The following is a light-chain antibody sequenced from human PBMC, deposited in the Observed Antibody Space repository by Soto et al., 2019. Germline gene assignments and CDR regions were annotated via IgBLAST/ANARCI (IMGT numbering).Light chain of an antibody. J-gene: IGLJ1*01. CDR1: SSNIGNNY. CDR3: GTWDSSLTAYV. Sequence: QSVLTQPPSVSAAPGQTVTISCSGSSSNIGNNYVSWYQQLPGTAPKLLIYDNDKPPSGIPDRFSGSKSGTSATLGITGLQTGDEADYYCGTWDSSLTAYVFGTGTKLTVL. CDR2: DND. V-gene: IGLV1-51*01.